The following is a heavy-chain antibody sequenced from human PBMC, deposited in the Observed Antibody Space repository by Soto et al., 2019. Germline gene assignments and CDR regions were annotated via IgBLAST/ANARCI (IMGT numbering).Heavy chain of an antibody. CDR1: GYTFTSYG. CDR2: ISAYNGNT. Sequence: GASVKVSCKASGYTFTSYGISWVRQAPGQGLEWMGWISAYNGNTNYAQKLQGRVTMTTDTSTSTAYMELRSLRSDDTAVYYCARDCSSTRCYAGDDPWGQGTLVTVSS. J-gene: IGHJ5*02. V-gene: IGHV1-18*01. CDR3: ARDCSSTRCYAGDDP. D-gene: IGHD2-2*01.